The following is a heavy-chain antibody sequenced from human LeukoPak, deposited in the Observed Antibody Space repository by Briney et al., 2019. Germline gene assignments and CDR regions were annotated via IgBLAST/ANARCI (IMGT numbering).Heavy chain of an antibody. CDR1: GFTFSSYG. Sequence: GRSLRLSCAASGFTFSSYGMHWVRQAPGKGLEWAAVISYDGSNKYYADSVKGRFTISRDNSKNTLYLQMNSLRAEDTAVYYCATYLYGGNSGGAWDYWGQGTLVTVSS. J-gene: IGHJ4*02. CDR3: ATYLYGGNSGGAWDY. D-gene: IGHD4-23*01. V-gene: IGHV3-30*03. CDR2: ISYDGSNK.